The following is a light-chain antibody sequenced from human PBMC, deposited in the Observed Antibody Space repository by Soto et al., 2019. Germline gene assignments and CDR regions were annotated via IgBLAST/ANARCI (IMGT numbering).Light chain of an antibody. CDR3: CSYAGSSTVYV. CDR1: SSDVGSYNL. J-gene: IGLJ1*01. CDR2: EGN. Sequence: QSALTQPASGSGSPGRSITISCTGTSSDVGSYNLVSWYQQRPGQAPKLIIYEGNKRPSGVSNRFSASRSANTASLTISGPQAEDEADYYCCSYAGSSTVYVFGTGTKVTVL. V-gene: IGLV2-23*01.